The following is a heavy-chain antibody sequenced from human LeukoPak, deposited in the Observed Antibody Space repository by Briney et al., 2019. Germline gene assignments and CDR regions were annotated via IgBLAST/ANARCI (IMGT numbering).Heavy chain of an antibody. Sequence: ASVKVSCKASGYTFTSYYMHWVRQAPGQGLEWMGIINPSGGSTSYAQKFQGRVTITRDTSASTAYMELSSLRSEDTAVYYCARMTTDFDYWGQGTLVTVSS. CDR3: ARMTTDFDY. D-gene: IGHD4-17*01. CDR1: GYTFTSYY. J-gene: IGHJ4*02. CDR2: INPSGGST. V-gene: IGHV1-46*01.